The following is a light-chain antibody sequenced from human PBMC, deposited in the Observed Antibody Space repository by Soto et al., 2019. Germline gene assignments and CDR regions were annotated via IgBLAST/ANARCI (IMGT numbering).Light chain of an antibody. Sequence: DIQMTQSPSSLSPSVGGRVTITCRASRSISDWLAWYQQKPGKAPELLIFDASNLKSGVSSRFSGSGSGTEFTLTISRLQPDDVATYYCLQYSSHSWTFAQGTKVDIK. J-gene: IGKJ1*01. V-gene: IGKV1-5*01. CDR3: LQYSSHSWT. CDR2: DAS. CDR1: RSISDW.